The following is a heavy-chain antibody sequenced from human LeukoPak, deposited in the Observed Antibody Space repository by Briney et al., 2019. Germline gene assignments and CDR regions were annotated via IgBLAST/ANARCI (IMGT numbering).Heavy chain of an antibody. V-gene: IGHV3-30*02. CDR1: GFTFSSYG. CDR2: IRHDGSNK. CDR3: ANLLRWEPY. Sequence: PGGSLRLSCAASGFTFSSYGMHWVRQAPGKGLDWVAFIRHDGSNKYYADSVRGRFTISRDNSKNTLYLQMNSLRAEDTAVYYCANLLRWEPYWGQGTLVTVSS. J-gene: IGHJ4*02. D-gene: IGHD4-23*01.